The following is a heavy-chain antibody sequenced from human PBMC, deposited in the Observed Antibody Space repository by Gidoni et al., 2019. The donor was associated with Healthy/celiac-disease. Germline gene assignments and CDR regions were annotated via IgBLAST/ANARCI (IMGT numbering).Heavy chain of an antibody. CDR3: ARRLKGFDP. V-gene: IGHV4-39*01. Sequence: QLQLQASGPGLVKPSETLSLTCTVPGGSISISSYYWGWTRQPPGTGLEWIGSIYYSGSTYYNPSLKSRVTISVDTSKNQFSLKLSSVTAADTAVYYCARRLKGFDPWGQGTLVTVSS. CDR1: GGSISISSYY. J-gene: IGHJ5*02. CDR2: IYYSGST. D-gene: IGHD2-21*01.